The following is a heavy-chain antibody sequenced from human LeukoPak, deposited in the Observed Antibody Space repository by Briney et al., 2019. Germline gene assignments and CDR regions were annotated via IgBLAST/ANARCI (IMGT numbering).Heavy chain of an antibody. J-gene: IGHJ4*02. Sequence: SETLSLTCSVSTDSTNTYYWSWIRQSPGKGLEWIGHIYHSGSTDYNPSFKRRVTISIDMSKKDFSLKLTSVTVADTAMYYCVRLRWELLAPYFDHWGQGAFVIVSS. CDR1: TDSTNTYY. CDR3: VRLRWELLAPYFDH. CDR2: IYHSGST. V-gene: IGHV4-59*01. D-gene: IGHD2-15*01.